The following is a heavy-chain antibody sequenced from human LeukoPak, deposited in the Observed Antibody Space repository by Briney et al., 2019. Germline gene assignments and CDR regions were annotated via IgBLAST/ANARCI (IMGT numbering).Heavy chain of an antibody. J-gene: IGHJ5*02. CDR2: INHSGTT. CDR3: ARGRSWNFSWFDP. CDR1: GGSFSGYY. V-gene: IGHV4-34*01. D-gene: IGHD1-7*01. Sequence: SEALSLTCTVYGGSFSGYYWNWIRQSPERGLEWIGEINHSGTTDYNPSLKSRVTISADTSKNQFSLRLTSVTAADTAVYYCARGRSWNFSWFDPWGQGTLVTVSS.